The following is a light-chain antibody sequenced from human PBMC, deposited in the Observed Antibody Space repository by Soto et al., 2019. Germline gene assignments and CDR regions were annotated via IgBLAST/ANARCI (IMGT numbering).Light chain of an antibody. CDR2: GAS. Sequence: DIVLTQYPGTLSLSPAGRSTLSCRASQILSSSYFAWYQQKPGQAPRLLIYGASTRATGIPARFSGRGSGTEFTLTISSLQSEDFAVYYCQQYNNWPPITFGQGTRLEIK. CDR1: QILSSSY. J-gene: IGKJ5*01. V-gene: IGKV3-15*01. CDR3: QQYNNWPPIT.